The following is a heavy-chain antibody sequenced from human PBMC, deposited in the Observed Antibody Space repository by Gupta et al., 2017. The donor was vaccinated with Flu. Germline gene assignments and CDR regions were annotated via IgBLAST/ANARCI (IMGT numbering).Heavy chain of an antibody. D-gene: IGHD3-22*01. CDR1: GGTFSSNA. J-gene: IGHJ6*02. CDR3: ARDYDGTGTYYYYYFGMDV. V-gene: IGHV1-69*06. Sequence: QVQLVQSGAEVMKPGSSVKISCKASGGTFSSNAISWVRQAPGHGLEWMGGIIPKFETPNYAQKFQDRVTITADKSTSTAYMELSSLRSEDTAVYYCARDYDGTGTYYYYYFGMDVWGQGTTVTVSS. CDR2: IIPKFETP.